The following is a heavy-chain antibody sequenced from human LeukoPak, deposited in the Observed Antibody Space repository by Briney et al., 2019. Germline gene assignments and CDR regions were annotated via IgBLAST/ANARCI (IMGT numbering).Heavy chain of an antibody. V-gene: IGHV3-23*01. Sequence: GGSLRLSCAASGFTFSSYAMSWVRQAPGKGLDWVSAISGSGGNTYYADSVKGRFTISRDNSKNTLYLQMNSLRAEDTAVYYCARDQYGGNPQYYFDYWGQGTLVTVSS. CDR1: GFTFSSYA. J-gene: IGHJ4*02. CDR3: ARDQYGGNPQYYFDY. CDR2: ISGSGGNT. D-gene: IGHD4-23*01.